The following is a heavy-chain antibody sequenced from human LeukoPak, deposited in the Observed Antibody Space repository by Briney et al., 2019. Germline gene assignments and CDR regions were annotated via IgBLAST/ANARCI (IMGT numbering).Heavy chain of an antibody. CDR1: GFTFSSYG. Sequence: GGSLRLSCAASGFTFSSYGMHWVRQAPGKGLEWVAVISYDGSNKYYADSVKGRFTISSDNSKNTLYLQMNSLRAEDTAVYYCTKPPPYYYYYDSYLEVWGKGTTLTVPS. V-gene: IGHV3-30*18. CDR2: ISYDGSNK. D-gene: IGHD1-26*01. CDR3: TKPPPYYYYYDSYLEV. J-gene: IGHJ6*03.